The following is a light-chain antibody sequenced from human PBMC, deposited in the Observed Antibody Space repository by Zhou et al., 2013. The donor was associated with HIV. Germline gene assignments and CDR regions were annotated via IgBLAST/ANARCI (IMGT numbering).Light chain of an antibody. CDR2: GAS. J-gene: IGKJ2*01. V-gene: IGKV3D-15*01. Sequence: ERVMTQFPAALSVSPGERATLSCRASQSISTNLAWYQQKHGQAPRLLIYGASTRATGIPDRFSGSGSGTEFTLTISSLQPEDFAIYYCQQSHSSPYTFGLGTRL. CDR1: QSISTN. CDR3: QQSHSSPYT.